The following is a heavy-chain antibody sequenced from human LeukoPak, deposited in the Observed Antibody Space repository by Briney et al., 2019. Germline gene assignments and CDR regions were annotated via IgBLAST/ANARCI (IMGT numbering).Heavy chain of an antibody. D-gene: IGHD3-9*01. Sequence: PGGSLRLSCAASGFTFSSYGMHWVRQAPGKGLEWVAVISYGGSNKYYADSVKGRFTISRDNSKNTPYLQMNSLRAEDTAVYYCAKDQYDISNIIGAFDCWGQGTLVTVSS. CDR3: AKDQYDISNIIGAFDC. CDR2: ISYGGSNK. V-gene: IGHV3-30*18. CDR1: GFTFSSYG. J-gene: IGHJ4*02.